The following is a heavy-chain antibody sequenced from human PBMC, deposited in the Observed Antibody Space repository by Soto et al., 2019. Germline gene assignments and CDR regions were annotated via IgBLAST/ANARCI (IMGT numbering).Heavy chain of an antibody. V-gene: IGHV4-30-4*01. Sequence: PSETLSLTCTVSGGSISSGDYCWSWIRQPPGKGLEWIGYIYYSGSTYYNPSLKSRVTISVDTSKNQFSLKLSSVTAADTAVYYCARGGRVVVTANRAFDIWGQGTMVTVSS. CDR3: ARGGRVVVTANRAFDI. J-gene: IGHJ3*02. D-gene: IGHD2-21*02. CDR1: GGSISSGDYC. CDR2: IYYSGST.